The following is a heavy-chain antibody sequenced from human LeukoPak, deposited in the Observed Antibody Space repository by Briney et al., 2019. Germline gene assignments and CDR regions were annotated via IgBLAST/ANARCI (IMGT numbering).Heavy chain of an antibody. CDR2: INTNTGNP. CDR1: GYTFTSYA. J-gene: IGHJ6*03. V-gene: IGHV7-4-1*02. D-gene: IGHD5-18*01. Sequence: RRASVKVSCKASGYTFTSYARNWVRQAPGQGLEWMGWINTNTGNPTYAQGFTGRFVFSLDTSVSTAYLQISSLKAEDTAVYYCARDSWIQLWLPRNYYYYYMDVWGKGTTVTVSS. CDR3: ARDSWIQLWLPRNYYYYYMDV.